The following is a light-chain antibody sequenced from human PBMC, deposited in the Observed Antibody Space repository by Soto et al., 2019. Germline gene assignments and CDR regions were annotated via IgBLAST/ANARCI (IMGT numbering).Light chain of an antibody. CDR3: QQTYSTPWT. CDR1: QTIRRN. Sequence: DIQMTQSPSSLSASVGDRVTITCRASQTIRRNLNWYQQKPGKAPNLLIYAASGLQSGVPSRFSGSGSGTDFTLTISSLQPEDFATYYCQQTYSTPWTFGQGTKVESK. CDR2: AAS. J-gene: IGKJ1*01. V-gene: IGKV1-39*01.